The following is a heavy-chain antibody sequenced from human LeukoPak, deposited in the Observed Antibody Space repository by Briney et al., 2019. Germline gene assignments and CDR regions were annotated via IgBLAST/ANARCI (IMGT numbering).Heavy chain of an antibody. CDR2: IYSGGTI. CDR3: TRGRVSSGVYYPFDY. J-gene: IGHJ4*02. V-gene: IGHV3-53*04. Sequence: GGSLRLSCAASGFTVSSNYMGWVRQAPGKGLEWVSVIYSGGTIYYADSVKGRFTISRLNSKNTLYLQMSSLRTEDTAVYYCTRGRVSSGVYYPFDYWGQGTLVTVSS. D-gene: IGHD3-22*01. CDR1: GFTVSSNY.